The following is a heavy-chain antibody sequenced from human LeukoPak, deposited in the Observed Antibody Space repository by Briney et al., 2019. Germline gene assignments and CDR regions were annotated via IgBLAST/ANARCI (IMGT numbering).Heavy chain of an antibody. CDR2: ISGSGGST. D-gene: IGHD4-17*01. CDR1: GFTFSSYA. J-gene: IGHJ4*02. Sequence: GGSLRLSCAASGFTFSSYAMSWVRQAPGKGLEWVSAISGSGGSTYYADSVKGRFTISRDNSKNTLYLQMNSLRAEDTAVYYCAKRNTKRGSYGDSVDYWGQGTLVTVSS. CDR3: AKRNTKRGSYGDSVDY. V-gene: IGHV3-23*01.